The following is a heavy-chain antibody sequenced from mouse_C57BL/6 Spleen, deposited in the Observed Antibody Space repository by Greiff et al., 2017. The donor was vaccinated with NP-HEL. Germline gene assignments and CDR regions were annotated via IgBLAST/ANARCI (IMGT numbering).Heavy chain of an antibody. CDR1: GYSITSGYY. Sequence: EVKLMESGPGLVKPSQSLSLTCSVTGYSITSGYYWNWIRQFPGNKLEWMGYISYDGSNNYNPSLKNRISITRDTSKNQFFLKLNSVTTEDTATYYCARDYDYAAWFAYWGQGTLVTVSA. CDR2: ISYDGSN. D-gene: IGHD2-4*01. CDR3: ARDYDYAAWFAY. J-gene: IGHJ3*01. V-gene: IGHV3-6*01.